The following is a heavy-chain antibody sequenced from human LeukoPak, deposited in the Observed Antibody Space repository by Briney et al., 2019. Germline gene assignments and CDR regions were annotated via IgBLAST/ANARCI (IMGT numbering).Heavy chain of an antibody. CDR2: VYYNGTT. V-gene: IGHV4-59*01. Sequence: SETLSLTCTVSGGSISSYYWSWIRQPPGKGLEWIGYVYYNGTTNYNPSLKSRVIISVDTSKNQFSLKLSPVIAADTAVYYCARVGVDYSGNIIKYYFDYWGQGTLVTVSS. CDR1: GGSISSYY. J-gene: IGHJ4*02. CDR3: ARVGVDYSGNIIKYYFDY. D-gene: IGHD4-23*01.